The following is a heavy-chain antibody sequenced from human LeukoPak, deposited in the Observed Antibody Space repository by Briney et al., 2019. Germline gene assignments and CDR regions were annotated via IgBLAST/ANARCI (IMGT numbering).Heavy chain of an antibody. CDR2: ISTSGGST. J-gene: IGHJ4*02. V-gene: IGHV3-23*01. CDR1: GFTFSSHA. D-gene: IGHD3-22*01. CDR3: AIMHPYYDGSGYWVQ. Sequence: GGSLRLSCAASGFTFSSHAMSWVRQAPGKGLEWVSGISTSGGSTAYADSVKGRFTISRDNPRNTLYMQMNSLRAEDTALYYCAIMHPYYDGSGYWVQWGQGTLVTVSS.